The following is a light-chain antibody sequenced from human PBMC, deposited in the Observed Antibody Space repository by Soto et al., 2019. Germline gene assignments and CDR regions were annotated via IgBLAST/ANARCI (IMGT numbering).Light chain of an antibody. CDR1: HDIGNS. J-gene: IGKJ3*01. CDR3: QKSDHLPL. Sequence: IQMTQSPPSLSASVGDRVTITCQASHDIGNSLNWYQDKPGQAPKLVIYDAYNLETGVPSTFSGSGYGTHFTFTITSLRPEDIATYYCQKSDHLPLFGPGTKADIK. CDR2: DAY. V-gene: IGKV1-33*01.